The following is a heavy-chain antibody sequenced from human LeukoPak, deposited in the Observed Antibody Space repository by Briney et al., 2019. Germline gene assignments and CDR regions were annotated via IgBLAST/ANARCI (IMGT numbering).Heavy chain of an antibody. D-gene: IGHD2-2*01. CDR1: GGSISCSSYY. J-gene: IGHJ5*02. CDR3: ARRGYCSSTSCRNWFDP. V-gene: IGHV4-39*01. CDR2: IYYSGST. Sequence: SSETLSLTCSVSGGSISCSSYYWGWIRQPPGKGLEWIGNIYYSGSTYYNPSLKSRVTISVDTSKNQFSLKLSSVTAADTAVYYCARRGYCSSTSCRNWFDPRGQGTLVTVSS.